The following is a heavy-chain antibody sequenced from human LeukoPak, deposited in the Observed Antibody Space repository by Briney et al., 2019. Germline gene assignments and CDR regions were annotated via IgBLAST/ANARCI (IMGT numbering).Heavy chain of an antibody. V-gene: IGHV4-61*02. D-gene: IGHD6-19*01. CDR3: ARARAIDSSGWYFGYYFDY. Sequence: KPSQTLSLTCTVSGGSISSGSYYWSWIRQPAGKGLEWIGRIYTSGSTNYNPSLKSRVTISVDTSKNQFSLKLSSVTAADTTVYYCARARAIDSSGWYFGYYFDYWGQGTLVTVSS. CDR2: IYTSGST. J-gene: IGHJ4*02. CDR1: GGSISSGSYY.